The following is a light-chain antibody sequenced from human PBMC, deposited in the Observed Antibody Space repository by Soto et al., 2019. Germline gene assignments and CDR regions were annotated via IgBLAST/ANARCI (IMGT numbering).Light chain of an antibody. CDR3: QQYNNWPPIT. CDR1: QSVRNN. CDR2: YAS. J-gene: IGKJ5*01. V-gene: IGKV3-15*01. Sequence: EIMMTQSPATLSVSLGERATLSCRASQSVRNNLAWYQQKPGQAPRLLIYYASTRATGIPARFSGSGSGTEFTLTISSLQSEDFALYYCQQYNNWPPITFGLGTRLEIK.